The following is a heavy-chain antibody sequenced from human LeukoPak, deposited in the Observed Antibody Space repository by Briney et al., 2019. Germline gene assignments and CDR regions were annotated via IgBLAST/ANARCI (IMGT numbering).Heavy chain of an antibody. Sequence: GGSLRLPCAASGFTFSSCGFNWVRQAPGKGLEWVSSIGPTGTDRYYADSVRGRFTISRDNAKNSMYLQMDSLRDVDTAVYYCATETIGRHYDYWGQGTLLTVSS. J-gene: IGHJ4*02. CDR3: ATETIGRHYDY. CDR1: GFTFSSCG. CDR2: IGPTGTDR. V-gene: IGHV3-21*01. D-gene: IGHD1-14*01.